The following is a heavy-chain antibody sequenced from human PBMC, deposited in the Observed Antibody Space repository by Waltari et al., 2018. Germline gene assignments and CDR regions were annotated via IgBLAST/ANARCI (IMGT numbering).Heavy chain of an antibody. CDR3: ARGNYDILTGYYKGYYYYYMDV. CDR2: INHSGST. D-gene: IGHD3-9*01. CDR1: GGSFSGYY. Sequence: QVQLQQWGAGLLKPSETLSLTCAVYGGSFSGYYWSWIRQPPGTGLEWIGEINHSGSTNYNPSLKSRVTISVDTSKNQFSLKLSSVTAADTAVYYCARGNYDILTGYYKGYYYYYMDVWGKGTTVTVSS. V-gene: IGHV4-34*01. J-gene: IGHJ6*03.